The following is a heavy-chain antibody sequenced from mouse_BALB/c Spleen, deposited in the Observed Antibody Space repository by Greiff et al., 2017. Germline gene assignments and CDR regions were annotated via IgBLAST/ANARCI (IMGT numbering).Heavy chain of an antibody. CDR2: ISYDGSN. V-gene: IGHV3-6*02. J-gene: IGHJ1*01. Sequence: EVQVVESGPGLVKPSQSLSLTCSVTGYSITSGYYWNWIRQFPGNKLEWMGYISYDGSNNYNPSLKNRISITRDTSKNQFFLKLNSVTTEDTATYYCASGGGYFDVWGAGTTVTVSA. CDR1: GYSITSGYY. CDR3: ASGGGYFDV.